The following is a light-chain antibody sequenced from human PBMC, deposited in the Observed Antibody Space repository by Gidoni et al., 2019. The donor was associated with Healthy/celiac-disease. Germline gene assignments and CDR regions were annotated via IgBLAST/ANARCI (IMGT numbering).Light chain of an antibody. J-gene: IGKJ3*01. CDR1: QSISSY. CDR3: QQSYSTPET. CDR2: AAS. V-gene: IGKV1-39*01. Sequence: DSQMTQFPSSLSASVGYRVTITCRASQSISSYLNWYQQKPGKAPRLLIYAASSLQSGVPSRFSGSGSGTDFTLTISSLQPEDFATYYCQQSYSTPETFGHGTKVDIK.